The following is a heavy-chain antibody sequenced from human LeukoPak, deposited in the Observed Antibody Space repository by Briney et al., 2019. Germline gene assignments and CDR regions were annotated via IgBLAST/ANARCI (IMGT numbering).Heavy chain of an antibody. Sequence: SETLSLTCTVSGGSISSSSYYWGWIRQPPGKGLEWIGSIYYSGSTYYNPSLKSRVAISVDTSKNQFSLKLSSVTAADTAVYYCARADIVVVVAAWAYFDYWGQGTLVTVSS. D-gene: IGHD2-15*01. CDR2: IYYSGST. CDR3: ARADIVVVVAAWAYFDY. J-gene: IGHJ4*02. CDR1: GGSISSSSYY. V-gene: IGHV4-39*01.